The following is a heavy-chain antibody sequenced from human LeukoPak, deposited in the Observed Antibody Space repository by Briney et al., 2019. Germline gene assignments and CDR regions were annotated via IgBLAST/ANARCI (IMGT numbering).Heavy chain of an antibody. D-gene: IGHD3-22*01. CDR3: ARLNYDTSGYYASALDY. CDR1: GGSVSGYY. V-gene: IGHV4-59*02. CDR2: IYYSGDA. Sequence: SETLSLTCTVSGGSVSGYYWGWIRQPPGKGLDWIGYIYYSGDANYNPSLKSRVTISIDTSKNQFSLKLSSVSAADTAVYYCARLNYDTSGYYASALDYWGQGTLVTVSS. J-gene: IGHJ4*02.